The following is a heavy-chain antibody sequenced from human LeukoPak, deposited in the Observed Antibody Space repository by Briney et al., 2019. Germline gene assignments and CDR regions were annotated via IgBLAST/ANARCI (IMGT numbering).Heavy chain of an antibody. CDR3: ARGVYDSSGYYHY. V-gene: IGHV3-48*03. CDR1: GFTFSNYE. Sequence: GGSLRLSCAVSGFTFSNYEMDWFRQAPGKGLEWVSYISSSGNTIYHADSVKGRFSISRDNAKNSLYLQMNSMRAEDTAVYYCARGVYDSSGYYHYWGQGTLVTVSS. D-gene: IGHD3-22*01. J-gene: IGHJ4*02. CDR2: ISSSGNTI.